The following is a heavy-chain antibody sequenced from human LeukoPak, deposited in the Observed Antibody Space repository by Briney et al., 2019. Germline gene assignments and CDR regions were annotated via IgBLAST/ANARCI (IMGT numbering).Heavy chain of an antibody. CDR3: ARHDSSGWYGGGPYFDH. J-gene: IGHJ4*02. CDR2: IYYSGST. Sequence: SETLSLTCTVSGGSISSYYWSWIRQPPGKGLEWIGYIYYSGSTNYNPSLKSRVTISVDTSKNQFSLKLSSVTAADTAVYYCARHDSSGWYGGGPYFDHWGQGTLVTVSS. CDR1: GGSISSYY. V-gene: IGHV4-59*08. D-gene: IGHD6-19*01.